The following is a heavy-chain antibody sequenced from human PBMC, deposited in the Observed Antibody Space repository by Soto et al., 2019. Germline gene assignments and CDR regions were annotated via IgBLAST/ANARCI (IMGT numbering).Heavy chain of an antibody. CDR2: INPSGGST. CDR3: ARSDVDTAMVGAFDI. V-gene: IGHV1-46*01. D-gene: IGHD5-18*01. Sequence: GASVKVSCKASGYTFTSYYMHWVRQAPGQGLEWMGIINPSGGSTSYAQKFQGRVTMTRDTSTSTVYMELSSLRSEDTAVYYCARSDVDTAMVGAFDIWGQGTMVT. J-gene: IGHJ3*02. CDR1: GYTFTSYY.